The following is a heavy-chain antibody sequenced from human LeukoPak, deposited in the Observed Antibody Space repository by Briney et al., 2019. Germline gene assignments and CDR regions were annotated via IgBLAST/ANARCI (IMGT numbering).Heavy chain of an antibody. V-gene: IGHV4-59*01. CDR3: ARHSTPGPNLKWFDL. D-gene: IGHD1-1*01. Sequence: SETLSLTCTVSGGSISSYYWSWIRQPPGKGLEGIGYIYYSGSTNYNPSLKSRLNISVDTSKRQLSLRLRSVTAADPAVYYCARHSTPGPNLKWFDLWGQGTLVSVSS. CDR2: IYYSGST. J-gene: IGHJ5*02. CDR1: GGSISSYY.